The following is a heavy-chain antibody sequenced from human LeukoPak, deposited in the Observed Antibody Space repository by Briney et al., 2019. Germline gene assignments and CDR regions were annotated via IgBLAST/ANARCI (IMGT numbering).Heavy chain of an antibody. V-gene: IGHV3-73*01. J-gene: IGHJ4*02. Sequence: PGGSLRLSCAASGFTFSGSAMHWVRQASGKGLEWVGRIRSKANSYATAYAASAKGRFTISRDDSKNTAYLQMNSLKTEDTAVYYCTRDLSSSWANFDYWGQGTLVTVSS. CDR3: TRDLSSSWANFDY. CDR1: GFTFSGSA. D-gene: IGHD6-13*01. CDR2: IRSKANSYAT.